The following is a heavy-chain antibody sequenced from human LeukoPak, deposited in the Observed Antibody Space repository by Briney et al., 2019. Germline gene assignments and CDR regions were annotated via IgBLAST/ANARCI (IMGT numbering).Heavy chain of an antibody. J-gene: IGHJ6*03. CDR2: IYTSGST. Sequence: TSETLSLTCIVSGGSIGSHYWSWIRQSPGKGLEWIAYIYTSGSTNYNPSLKSRVTISVDTSKRQFSLKLRSVTGADTAVYYCARSDFQEYMDVWVKGTTVTVSS. CDR3: ARSDFQEYMDV. D-gene: IGHD2-21*01. CDR1: GGSIGSHY. V-gene: IGHV4-4*09.